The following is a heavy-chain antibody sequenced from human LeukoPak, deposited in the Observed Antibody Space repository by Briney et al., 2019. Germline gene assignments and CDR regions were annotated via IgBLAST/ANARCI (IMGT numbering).Heavy chain of an antibody. CDR2: IYTSGST. J-gene: IGHJ4*02. V-gene: IGHV4-4*07. CDR1: GGSISSYY. D-gene: IGHD3-10*01. CDR3: AREGGRYYYGSGRYYFDY. Sequence: SETLSLTCTVSGGSISSYYWSWIRQPAGKGLEWIGRIYTSGSTNYNPSLKSRVTMSVDTSKNQFSLKLSSVTAADTAVYYCAREGGRYYYGSGRYYFDYWGQGTLVTVSS.